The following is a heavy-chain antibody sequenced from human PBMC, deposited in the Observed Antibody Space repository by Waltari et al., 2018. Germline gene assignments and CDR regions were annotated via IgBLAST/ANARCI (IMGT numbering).Heavy chain of an antibody. CDR1: GFTLDDYG. V-gene: IGHV3-20*04. J-gene: IGHJ6*02. D-gene: IGHD6-13*01. CDR2: INWNGGST. CDR3: ARDNRIAAAGTLRLYYYYGMDV. Sequence: EVQLVESGGGVVRPGGSLRLSCAASGFTLDDYGMSWVPKAPGRGLEWVSGINWNGGSTGYADSVKGRFTISRDNAKNSLYLQMNSLRAEDTALYYCARDNRIAAAGTLRLYYYYGMDVWGQGTTVTVSS.